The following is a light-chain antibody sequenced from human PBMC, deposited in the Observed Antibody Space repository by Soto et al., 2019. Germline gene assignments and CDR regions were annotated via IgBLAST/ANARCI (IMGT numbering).Light chain of an antibody. CDR2: GAS. CDR1: QTVSRSA. J-gene: IGKJ4*01. Sequence: EIVLTQSPGTLSLSPGDRATLSCRASQTVSRSALAWYQQKPGQAPRLLIYGASNRATGIPARFSGGGSGTDFTLTISRLEPEDFEVYYCQQYGNSPFTFGGGTKVDIK. V-gene: IGKV3-20*01. CDR3: QQYGNSPFT.